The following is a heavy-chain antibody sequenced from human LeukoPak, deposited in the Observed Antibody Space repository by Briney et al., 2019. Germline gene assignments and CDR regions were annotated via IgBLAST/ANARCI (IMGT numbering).Heavy chain of an antibody. Sequence: GGSLRLSCAASGFTFSSYWMSWVRQAPGKGLEWVANIKQDGSEKYYVDSVKGRFTISRDNAKNSLYLQMNSLRAEDTAVYYWARLSGGTSTRGGGYFDYWGQGTLVTVSS. CDR3: ARLSGGTSTRGGGYFDY. J-gene: IGHJ4*02. CDR2: IKQDGSEK. D-gene: IGHD1-26*01. V-gene: IGHV3-7*01. CDR1: GFTFSSYW.